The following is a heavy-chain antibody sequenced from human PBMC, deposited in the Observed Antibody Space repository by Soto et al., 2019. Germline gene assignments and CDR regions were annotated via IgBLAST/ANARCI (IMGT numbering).Heavy chain of an antibody. CDR1: GYNFTSHW. Sequence: GESLKISCKASGYNFTSHWIGWVRQMPGKGLEKMGTIYPVDSDIRYSTSFQGQVTSSADKSITTAYLQWSGLKASDTAIYYLVGQNTWIQLWPHFDDWGQGILVTVSS. V-gene: IGHV5-51*01. J-gene: IGHJ4*02. D-gene: IGHD5-18*01. CDR2: IYPVDSDI. CDR3: VGQNTWIQLWPHFDD.